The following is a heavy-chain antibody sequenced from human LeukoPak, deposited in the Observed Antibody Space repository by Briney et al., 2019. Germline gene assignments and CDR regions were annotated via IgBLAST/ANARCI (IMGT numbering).Heavy chain of an antibody. V-gene: IGHV3-23*01. J-gene: IGHJ4*02. D-gene: IGHD6-19*01. CDR3: AKDARRTNGWYFFDY. Sequence: GGSLRLSCAASGFSFSSLAMGWVRQAPGKGLEWVSVISDSGSITYYADSVKGRFTISRDNSKNTLFLQMNSLGAEDTAVYYCAKDARRTNGWYFFDYWGQGTLVTVSS. CDR1: GFSFSSLA. CDR2: ISDSGSIT.